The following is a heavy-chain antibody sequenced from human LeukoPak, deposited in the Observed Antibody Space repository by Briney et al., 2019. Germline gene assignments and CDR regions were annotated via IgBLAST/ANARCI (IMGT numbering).Heavy chain of an antibody. D-gene: IGHD6-19*01. CDR2: ILTGGST. J-gene: IGHJ4*02. CDR3: AATVAGSKHFDY. Sequence: PSETLSLTCTVSGGSISSYYWSWIRQPAGKGLEWIGRILTGGSTNYNPSHKSRVTMSVDTSKNQFSLKLSSVTAADMAVYYCAATVAGSKHFDYWGQGSLVTVSS. V-gene: IGHV4-4*07. CDR1: GGSISSYY.